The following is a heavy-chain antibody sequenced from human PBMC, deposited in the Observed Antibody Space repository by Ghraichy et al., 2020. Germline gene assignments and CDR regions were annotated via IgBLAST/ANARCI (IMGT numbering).Heavy chain of an antibody. CDR2: MNQDGSEK. V-gene: IGHV3-7*03. Sequence: GESLNISCAASGFTFTSFWMSWVRQAPGKGLEWVANMNQDGSEKYYVDSVKGRFTISRDNAKNSLYLQMSSLRAEDTAVYYCARGSKASDYWGPGTLVTVSS. CDR3: ARGSKASDY. J-gene: IGHJ4*02. CDR1: GFTFTSFW.